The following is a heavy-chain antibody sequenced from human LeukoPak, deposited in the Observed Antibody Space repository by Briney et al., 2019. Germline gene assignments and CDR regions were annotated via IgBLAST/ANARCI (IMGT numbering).Heavy chain of an antibody. V-gene: IGHV3-23*01. CDR2: ISGSGGST. Sequence: GGSLRLSCAASGFTFSSYAMSWVRQAPGKGLEWVSAISGSGGSTYYADSVKSRFTISRDNSKNTLYLQMNSLRAEDTAVYYCAKGQNSRGYSRDYWGQGTLVTVSS. CDR1: GFTFSSYA. CDR3: AKGQNSRGYSRDY. D-gene: IGHD5-18*01. J-gene: IGHJ4*02.